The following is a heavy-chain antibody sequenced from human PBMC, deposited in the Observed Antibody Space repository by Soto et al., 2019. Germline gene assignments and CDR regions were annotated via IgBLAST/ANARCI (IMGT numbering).Heavy chain of an antibody. V-gene: IGHV3-30-3*01. Sequence: GGSLRLSCAASGFTFSSYAMHWVRQAPGKGLEWVAVISYDGSNKYYADSVKGRFTISRDNSKNTLYLQMNSLRAEDTAVYYCARDFVKILWFGELLYPHYGMDVWGQGTTVTVSS. CDR2: ISYDGSNK. CDR1: GFTFSSYA. D-gene: IGHD3-10*01. J-gene: IGHJ6*02. CDR3: ARDFVKILWFGELLYPHYGMDV.